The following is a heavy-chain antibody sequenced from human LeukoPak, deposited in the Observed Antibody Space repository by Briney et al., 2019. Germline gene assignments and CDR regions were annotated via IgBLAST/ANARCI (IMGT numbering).Heavy chain of an antibody. CDR3: ARAYGDYSWSGGMDV. V-gene: IGHV1-69*13. CDR1: GGTFSSYA. Sequence: SVKVSCKASGGTFSSYAISWVRQAPGQGLEWMGGIIPIFGTANYAQKFQGRVTITADESTSTAYMELSSLRSEDTAVYYRARAYGDYSWSGGMDVWGQGTTVTVS. J-gene: IGHJ6*02. D-gene: IGHD4-17*01. CDR2: IIPIFGTA.